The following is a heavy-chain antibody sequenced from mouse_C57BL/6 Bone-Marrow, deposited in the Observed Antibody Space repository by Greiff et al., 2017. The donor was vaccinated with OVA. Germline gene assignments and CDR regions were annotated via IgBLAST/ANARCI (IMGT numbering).Heavy chain of an antibody. CDR3: AGGARQDGYDSYYDD. CDR2: IYPGDGDT. Sequence: QVQLQQSGAELVKPGASVKISCKASGSAFSSYWMNWVKQRPGKGLEWIGQIYPGDGDTNYNGKFKGKAPLTADQSSSPAYMQLSSLTSEDSAVYFCAGGARQDGYDSYYDDWGKGTTRAAAS. V-gene: IGHV1-80*01. D-gene: IGHD2-2*01. J-gene: IGHJ2*01. CDR1: GSAFSSYW.